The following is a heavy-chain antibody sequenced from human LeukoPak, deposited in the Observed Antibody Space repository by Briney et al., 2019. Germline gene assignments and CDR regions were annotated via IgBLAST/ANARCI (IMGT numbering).Heavy chain of an antibody. V-gene: IGHV7-4-1*02. J-gene: IGHJ4*02. CDR2: INTNTGNP. CDR1: GYTFTSYA. Sequence: GASVKVSCKASGYTFTSYAMNWVRQAPGQGLEWMGWINTNTGNPTYAQGFTGRFVFSLDTSVSTAYLQISSLKAEDTAVYYCARDWGRAAALGLGFDYWGQGTLVTVSS. CDR3: ARDWGRAAALGLGFDY. D-gene: IGHD6-13*01.